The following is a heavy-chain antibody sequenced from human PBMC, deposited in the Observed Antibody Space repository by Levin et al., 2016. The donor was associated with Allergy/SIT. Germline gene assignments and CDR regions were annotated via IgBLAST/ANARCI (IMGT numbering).Heavy chain of an antibody. CDR2: ISYSGST. D-gene: IGHD3-3*01. J-gene: IGHJ4*02. CDR3: ARGGTRFLEWSSSLDFDY. V-gene: IGHV4-59*01. CDR1: GGSISTYY. Sequence: SETLSLTCTVSGGSISTYYWSWIRQPPGKALEWIGYISYSGSTNYNPSLKSRVTISVDTSKNQFSLNLSSVTAADTAVYYCARGGTRFLEWSSSLDFDYWGQGTLVTVSS.